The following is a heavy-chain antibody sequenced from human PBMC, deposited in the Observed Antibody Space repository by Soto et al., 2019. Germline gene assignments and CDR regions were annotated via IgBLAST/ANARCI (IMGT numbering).Heavy chain of an antibody. CDR1: GGSISSSSYY. CDR3: ASPMGSSSSLVFVY. V-gene: IGHV4-39*01. J-gene: IGHJ4*02. D-gene: IGHD6-6*01. CDR2: IYYSGST. Sequence: SETLSLTCTVSGGSISSSSYYCGWIRQPPGKGLEWIGSIYYSGSTYYNPSLKSRVTISVDTSKNQFSLKLSSVTAADTPVYYCASPMGSSSSLVFVYWDQGTLVTVSS.